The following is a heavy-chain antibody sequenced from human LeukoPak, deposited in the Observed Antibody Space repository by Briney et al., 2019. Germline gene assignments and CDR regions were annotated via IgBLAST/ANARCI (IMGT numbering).Heavy chain of an antibody. CDR3: ARAGRYSNYDYYYHMDV. CDR1: GYTFSSYY. CDR2: INPSGGST. J-gene: IGHJ6*03. V-gene: IGHV1-46*01. D-gene: IGHD4-11*01. Sequence: ASVKVSCKASGYTFSSYYMHWVRQAPGQGLEWMGIINPSGGSTSYAQKFQGRITMTRDTSTSTVYMELSSLRSDDTAVYYCARAGRYSNYDYYYHMDVWGKGTTVTVSS.